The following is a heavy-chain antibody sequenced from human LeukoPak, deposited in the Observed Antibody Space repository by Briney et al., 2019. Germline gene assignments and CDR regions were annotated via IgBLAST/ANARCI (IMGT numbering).Heavy chain of an antibody. CDR1: GGSISSYY. D-gene: IGHD2-15*01. J-gene: IGHJ5*02. Sequence: SETLSLTCTVSGGSISSYYWSWIRQPPGKGLERIGYIYYSGSTNYNPSLKSRVTISVDTSTSQFSLKLSSVTAADTAVHYCARELVYCSGGSCYFWFDPWGQGTLVTVSS. CDR3: ARELVYCSGGSCYFWFDP. CDR2: IYYSGST. V-gene: IGHV4-59*01.